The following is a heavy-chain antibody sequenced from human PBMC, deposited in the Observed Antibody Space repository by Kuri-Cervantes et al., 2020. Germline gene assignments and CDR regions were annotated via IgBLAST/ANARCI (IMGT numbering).Heavy chain of an antibody. Sequence: SVQVSCKASAFSLNSSAVQWVRQARGQRLEWIGWIVVGSGNTNYAQKSQERVTITRDMSTSTAYMELSRLRPEDTAVYYCAADRRSYDYVWGSYRVNFDYWGQGTLVTVSS. J-gene: IGHJ4*02. CDR2: IVVGSGNT. CDR3: AADRRSYDYVWGSYRVNFDY. CDR1: AFSLNSSA. D-gene: IGHD3-16*02. V-gene: IGHV1-58*01.